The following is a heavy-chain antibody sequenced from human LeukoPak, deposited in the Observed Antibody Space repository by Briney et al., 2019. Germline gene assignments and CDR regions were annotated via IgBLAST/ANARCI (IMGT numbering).Heavy chain of an antibody. V-gene: IGHV4-39*01. CDR2: IYYSGNT. Sequence: SETLSLTCTVSGGSISSSNYYWDWIRQPPGKGLEWIGSIYYSGNTYYNPSLKSRVTISVDTSKNQFSLKLNSVTAADTAVYYCARRGYCSGGSCYVSYRGQGTLVTVSS. CDR3: ARRGYCSGGSCYVSY. D-gene: IGHD2-15*01. J-gene: IGHJ4*02. CDR1: GGSISSSNYY.